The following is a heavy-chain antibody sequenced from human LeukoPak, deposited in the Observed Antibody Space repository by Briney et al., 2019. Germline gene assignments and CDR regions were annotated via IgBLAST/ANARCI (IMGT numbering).Heavy chain of an antibody. J-gene: IGHJ4*02. Sequence: GGSLRLPCAASGFTFSSYAMSWVRQAPGKGLEWVSAISGSGGSTYYADSVKGRFTISRDNSKNTLYLQMNSLRAEDTAVYYCAKDHPLYSSGWFHFDHWGQGTLVTVSS. V-gene: IGHV3-23*01. CDR1: GFTFSSYA. CDR2: ISGSGGST. D-gene: IGHD6-19*01. CDR3: AKDHPLYSSGWFHFDH.